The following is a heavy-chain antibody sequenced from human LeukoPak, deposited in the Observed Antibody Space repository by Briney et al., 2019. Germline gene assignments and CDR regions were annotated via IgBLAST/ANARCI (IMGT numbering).Heavy chain of an antibody. CDR3: ARGRYYYDSSGYNDY. D-gene: IGHD3-22*01. Sequence: ASVKVSCKASGYTFTGYYMHWVRQAPGQRLEWMGWINAGNGNTKYSQKFQGRVTITRDTSASTAYMELSSLRSEDTAVYYCARGRYYYDSSGYNDYWGQGTLVTVSS. CDR2: INAGNGNT. V-gene: IGHV1-3*01. J-gene: IGHJ4*02. CDR1: GYTFTGYY.